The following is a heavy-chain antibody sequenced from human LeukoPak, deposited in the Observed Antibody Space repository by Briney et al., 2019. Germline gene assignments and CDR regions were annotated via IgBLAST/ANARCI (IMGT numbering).Heavy chain of an antibody. CDR2: ISYDGSNK. Sequence: GGSLRLSCAASGFTFSSYGMHWVRQAPGKGPEWVAVISYDGSNKYYADSVKGRFTISRDNSKNTLYLQMNSLRAEDTAVYYCAKDPPGVGGMDVWGKGTTVTVSS. D-gene: IGHD3-3*01. CDR3: AKDPPGVGGMDV. CDR1: GFTFSSYG. J-gene: IGHJ6*04. V-gene: IGHV3-30*18.